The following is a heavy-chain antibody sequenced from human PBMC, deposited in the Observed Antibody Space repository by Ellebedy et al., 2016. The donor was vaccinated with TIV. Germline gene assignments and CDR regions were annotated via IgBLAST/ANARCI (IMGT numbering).Heavy chain of an antibody. J-gene: IGHJ6*02. CDR3: AKFGIGDYDPDYFSYGLDV. CDR2: LSGSSDAT. D-gene: IGHD4-17*01. CDR1: GFVFSSYA. Sequence: GESLKISCAASGFVFSSYAMSWVRQAPGRGLEWVSALSGSSDATYYADTVKGRFTISRDNYKDTLFLQMNSLRAEDTAVYYCAKFGIGDYDPDYFSYGLDVWGQGTTVAVSS. V-gene: IGHV3-23*01.